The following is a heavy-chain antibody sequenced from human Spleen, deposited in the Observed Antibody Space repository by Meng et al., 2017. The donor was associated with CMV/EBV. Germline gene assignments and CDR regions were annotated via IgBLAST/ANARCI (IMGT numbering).Heavy chain of an antibody. V-gene: IGHV3-21*01. CDR1: GFTFSSYS. D-gene: IGHD6-6*01. Sequence: GESLKISCTGSGFTFSSYSMNWVRQAPGKGLEWVSSITSSSYIYYADSVKGRFTISKDNAQNSLYLQMNSLSAEDTAVYYCARLVGASYSDYWGRGTLVTVSS. CDR2: ITSSSYI. J-gene: IGHJ4*02. CDR3: ARLVGASYSDY.